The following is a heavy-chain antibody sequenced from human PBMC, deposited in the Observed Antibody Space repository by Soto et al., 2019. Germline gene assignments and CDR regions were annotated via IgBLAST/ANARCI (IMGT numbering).Heavy chain of an antibody. CDR1: RYTFTRYG. V-gene: IGHV1-18*01. Sequence: ASAKVSTRVSRYTFTRYGCAWVRLALGQGLEWMGWLSADNGDTNYAQKFQDRVTLTTDTSTSTSHMELRNLGSDDTAVYYCARSGAYCSSITCLFDSFWGPGTLVTGS. D-gene: IGHD1-26*01. CDR3: ARSGAYCSSITCLFDSF. J-gene: IGHJ4*02. CDR2: LSADNGDT.